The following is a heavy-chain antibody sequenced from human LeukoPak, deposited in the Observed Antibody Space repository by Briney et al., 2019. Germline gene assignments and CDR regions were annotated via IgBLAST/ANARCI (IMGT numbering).Heavy chain of an antibody. D-gene: IGHD4-23*01. CDR3: ARESSTVVNVGAFDI. J-gene: IGHJ3*02. CDR2: INPNSGGT. Sequence: ASVKVSCKASGYTFTGYYMHWVRQATGQGLEWMGWINPNSGGTNYAQKFQGRVTMTRDTSISTAYMELSRLRSDDTAVYYCARESSTVVNVGAFDIWGQGTMVTVSS. V-gene: IGHV1-2*02. CDR1: GYTFTGYY.